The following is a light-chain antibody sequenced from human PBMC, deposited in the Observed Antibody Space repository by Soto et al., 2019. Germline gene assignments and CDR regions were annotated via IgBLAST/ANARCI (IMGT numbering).Light chain of an antibody. Sequence: DIQMTQSASSLSASLGDRVSIPCRARQTIRDFLNWYQQKPGKAPELLIFSASSLQSGVPSRFSGSGSGTDFTLTIGSLQREEFATYFCQQTYSTPPTFGQGTRVEI. V-gene: IGKV1-39*01. J-gene: IGKJ1*01. CDR2: SAS. CDR3: QQTYSTPPT. CDR1: QTIRDF.